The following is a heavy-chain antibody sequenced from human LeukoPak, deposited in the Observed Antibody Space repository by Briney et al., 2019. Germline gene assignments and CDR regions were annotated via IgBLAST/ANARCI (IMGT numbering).Heavy chain of an antibody. CDR1: GYTLTELS. D-gene: IGHD1-26*01. J-gene: IGHJ5*02. CDR2: FDPEDGET. V-gene: IGHV1-24*01. Sequence: ASVKVSCKVSGYTLTELSMHWVRQAPGKGLEWMGGFDPEDGETIYAQKFQGRVTMTEDTSTDTAYMELSSLRSEDTAVYYCSTVKWELGFDPWDQGTLVTVSS. CDR3: STVKWELGFDP.